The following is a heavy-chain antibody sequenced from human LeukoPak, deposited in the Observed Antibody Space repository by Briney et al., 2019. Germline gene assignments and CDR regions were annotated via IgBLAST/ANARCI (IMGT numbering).Heavy chain of an antibody. CDR3: AGAIVVVPAAITAFDI. D-gene: IGHD2-2*01. J-gene: IGHJ3*02. CDR1: GYTFTSYY. Sequence: SVKVSCKASGYTFTSYYMHWVRQAPGQGLEWMGGIIPIFGTANYAQKFQGRVTITTDESTSTAYMELSSLRSEDTAVYYCAGAIVVVPAAITAFDIWGQGTMVTVSS. V-gene: IGHV1-69*05. CDR2: IIPIFGTA.